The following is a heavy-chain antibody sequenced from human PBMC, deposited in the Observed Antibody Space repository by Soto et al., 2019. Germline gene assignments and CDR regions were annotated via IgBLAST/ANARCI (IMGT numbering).Heavy chain of an antibody. V-gene: IGHV1-2*04. CDR1: GYTFTGHY. CDR3: ARASTTDSCGMDV. CDR2: INPNSGGT. J-gene: IGHJ6*02. Sequence: ASVKVSCKASGYTFTGHYMHWVRQAPGQGLEWMGWINPNSGGTNYAQKFQGWVTMTRDTSISTAYMELSRLRSDDTAVYYCARASTTDSCGMDVWGQGTTVTVSS. D-gene: IGHD4-17*01.